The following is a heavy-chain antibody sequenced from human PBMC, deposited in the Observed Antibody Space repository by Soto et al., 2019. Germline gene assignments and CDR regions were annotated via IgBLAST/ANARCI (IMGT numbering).Heavy chain of an antibody. Sequence: SETLSLTCTVSGGSISSSSYYWGWIRQPPGKGLEWIGSIYYSGSTYYNPSLKSPVTISVDTSKNQFSLKLSSVTAADTAVYYCASSRLNWFDPWGQGTLVTVSS. D-gene: IGHD6-13*01. CDR3: ASSRLNWFDP. CDR2: IYYSGST. V-gene: IGHV4-39*01. CDR1: GGSISSSSYY. J-gene: IGHJ5*02.